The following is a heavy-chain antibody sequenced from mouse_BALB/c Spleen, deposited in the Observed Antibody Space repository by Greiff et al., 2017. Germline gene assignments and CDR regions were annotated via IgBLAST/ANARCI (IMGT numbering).Heavy chain of an antibody. CDR3: ARDDGSSPDY. CDR2: ISSGSSTI. V-gene: IGHV5-17*02. J-gene: IGHJ2*01. Sequence: EVKVVESGGGLVQPGGSRKLSCAASGFTFSSFGMHWVRQAPEKGLEWVAYISSGSSTIYYADTVKGRFTISRDNPKNTLFLQMTSLRSEDTAMYYCARDDGSSPDYWGQGTTLTVSS. D-gene: IGHD1-1*01. CDR1: GFTFSSFG.